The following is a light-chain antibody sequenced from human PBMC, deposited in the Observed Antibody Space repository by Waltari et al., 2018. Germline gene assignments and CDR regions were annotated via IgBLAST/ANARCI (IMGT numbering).Light chain of an antibody. V-gene: IGKV2-30*02. CDR2: KVS. CDR1: QILVHRDGKTY. J-gene: IGKJ1*01. CDR3: MQGTHWPPWT. Sequence: DVVITQSPLSLSLTHGQPASTPCKSRQILVHRDGKTYLNWYQHRPGQSPRRLLYKVSNRDSGVPDRFRGSGSGTDFTLKISRVEAEDVGVYYCMQGTHWPPWTFGQGTKVENK.